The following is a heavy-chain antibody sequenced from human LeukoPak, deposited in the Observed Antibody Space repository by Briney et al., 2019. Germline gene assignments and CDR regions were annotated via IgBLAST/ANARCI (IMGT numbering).Heavy chain of an antibody. CDR2: IYPGDCDT. V-gene: IGHV5-51*01. Sequence: GESLKISCKGSGYSFTSYWIGWVRQMPGKGLEWMGSIYPGDCDTRYSPSFQGQVTISADKSISTAYLQWSSLKASDTAMYYCARQRDFDWFPFDPWGQGPLVTVSS. D-gene: IGHD3-9*01. J-gene: IGHJ5*02. CDR1: GYSFTSYW. CDR3: ARQRDFDWFPFDP.